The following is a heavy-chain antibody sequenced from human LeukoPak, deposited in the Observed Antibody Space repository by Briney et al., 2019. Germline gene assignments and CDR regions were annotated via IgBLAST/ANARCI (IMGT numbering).Heavy chain of an antibody. CDR3: AKRRVDTAIPRGLDY. J-gene: IGHJ4*02. CDR2: ISTSSSYK. Sequence: PGGSLRLSCAASGFTFSSYNMNWVRQAPGKGLEWVSSISTSSSYKYYADSVKGRFTISRDNAKKLLYLQMNSLRAEDTAVYYCAKRRVDTAIPRGLDYWGQGTLVTVSS. V-gene: IGHV3-21*04. CDR1: GFTFSSYN. D-gene: IGHD5-18*01.